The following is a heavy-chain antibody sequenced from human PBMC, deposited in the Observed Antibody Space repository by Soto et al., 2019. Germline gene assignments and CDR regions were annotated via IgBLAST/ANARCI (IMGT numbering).Heavy chain of an antibody. CDR1: GFTFSSYS. D-gene: IGHD4-17*01. V-gene: IGHV3-21*01. CDR2: ISSSSSYI. J-gene: IGHJ3*02. Sequence: GGYLRLSCAASGFTFSSYSMNWVRQAPGKGLEWVSSISSSSSYIYYADSVKGRFTISRDNAKNSLYLQMNSLRAEDTAVYYCARGSWGIDDYGCNSNDAFDIWAQGTMVTVSS. CDR3: ARGSWGIDDYGCNSNDAFDI.